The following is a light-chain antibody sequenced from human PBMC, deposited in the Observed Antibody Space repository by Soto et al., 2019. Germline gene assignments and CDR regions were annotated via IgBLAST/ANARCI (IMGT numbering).Light chain of an antibody. CDR2: NNN. Sequence: QSVLTQPPSASGTPGQRVTISCSGSSSNIGTNTVSWYQHLPGTAPKLLIYNNNQRPSGVPDRFSGSKSCTSASLAISGLQSEDEADYYCAAWDDSLSGHFVFGTGTKLTVL. V-gene: IGLV1-44*01. CDR3: AAWDDSLSGHFV. J-gene: IGLJ1*01. CDR1: SSNIGTNT.